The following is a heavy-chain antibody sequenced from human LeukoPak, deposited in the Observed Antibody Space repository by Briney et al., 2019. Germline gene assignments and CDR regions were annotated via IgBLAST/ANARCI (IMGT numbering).Heavy chain of an antibody. D-gene: IGHD1-14*01. CDR1: GFSFSSYY. CDR3: VRENHGSFDY. J-gene: IGHJ4*02. Sequence: PGGSLRLSCAASGFSFSSYYANWVRQAPGKGLEWVSCISSSSTYIYYADSVRGRFAISRDNAKNSLYLQMNSLRADDTAVYYCVRENHGSFDYWGQGSLVTVSS. CDR2: ISSSSTYI. V-gene: IGHV3-21*01.